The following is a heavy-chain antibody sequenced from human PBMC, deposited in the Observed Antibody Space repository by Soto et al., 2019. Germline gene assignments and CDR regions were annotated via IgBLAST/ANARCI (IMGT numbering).Heavy chain of an antibody. D-gene: IGHD2-21*01. J-gene: IGHJ5*02. CDR2: IYFNGNT. V-gene: IGHV4-59*08. Sequence: SGTPSLTFSVPDVSISGFYWSWIRQSPGKGLEWIGSIYFNGNTNYNPSFMSRVTMSVDTSRNQYSLHLTSVTAADTAVYYCARDGGASDYIWFDLWGQGTLVTVSS. CDR3: ARDGGASDYIWFDL. CDR1: DVSISGFY.